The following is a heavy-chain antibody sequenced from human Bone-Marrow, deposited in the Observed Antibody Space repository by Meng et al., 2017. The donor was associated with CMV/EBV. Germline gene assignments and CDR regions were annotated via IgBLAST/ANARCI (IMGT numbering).Heavy chain of an antibody. CDR3: ARVRYYYDSSGYYDYYYYYGMDV. CDR2: IYYSGST. J-gene: IGHJ6*02. Sequence: SETLSLTCTVSGGSISSSRYYWGWIRQPPGKGLEWIGSIYYSGSTYYNPSLKSRVTISVDTSKNQFSLKLSSVTAADTAVYYCARVRYYYDSSGYYDYYYYYGMDVWGQGTTVTVSS. D-gene: IGHD3-22*01. V-gene: IGHV4-39*07. CDR1: GGSISSSRYY.